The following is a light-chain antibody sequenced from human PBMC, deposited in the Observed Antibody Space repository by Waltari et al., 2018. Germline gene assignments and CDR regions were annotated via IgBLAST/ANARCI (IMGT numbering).Light chain of an antibody. Sequence: QFALAQPRSVSGSPGQSVTISCPGTSSDGGGYNYVTWYQQHPGKAPQLLIYDVSKRPAAVPDRFSGSKSGNTASLTISGLQAEDEADYYCCSYAGSYTPLYVFGTGTKVTVL. J-gene: IGLJ1*01. CDR3: CSYAGSYTPLYV. CDR1: SSDGGGYNY. V-gene: IGLV2-11*01. CDR2: DVS.